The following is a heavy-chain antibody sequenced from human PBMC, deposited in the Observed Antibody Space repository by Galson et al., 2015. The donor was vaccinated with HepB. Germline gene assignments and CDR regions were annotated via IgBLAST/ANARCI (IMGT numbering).Heavy chain of an antibody. J-gene: IGHJ3*02. CDR3: AREYHGPPPASYDI. D-gene: IGHD5-24*01. CDR1: GFISSGYW. Sequence: SLRLSCAASGFISSGYWMSWVRQAPGKGLEWVADIRPDGSATYYVDSVKGRFTISRDNAKNSLYLQMNGLRVDDMAVYYCAREYHGPPPASYDIWGQGTVVTVPS. V-gene: IGHV3-7*01. CDR2: IRPDGSAT.